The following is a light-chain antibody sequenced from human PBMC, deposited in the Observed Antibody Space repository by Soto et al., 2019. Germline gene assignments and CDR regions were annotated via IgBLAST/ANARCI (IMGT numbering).Light chain of an antibody. V-gene: IGKV3-20*01. J-gene: IGKJ5*01. CDR2: GAS. CDR3: LHYGGSPLT. Sequence: EIVLTQSPGTLSLSPGERATLSCRASQSVSSSYLAWYQQKPGQAPRLLIYGASSRATGIPDRFSGSGSGTGFTLTIGRLEPGDFAVYYCLHYGGSPLTFGQGTRLEIK. CDR1: QSVSSSY.